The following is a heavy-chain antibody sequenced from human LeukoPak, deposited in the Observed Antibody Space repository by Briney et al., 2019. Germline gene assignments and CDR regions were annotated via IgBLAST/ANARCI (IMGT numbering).Heavy chain of an antibody. CDR3: AREHSSGWNFDY. CDR2: INPSGGST. CDR1: GYPFTSYY. D-gene: IGHD6-19*01. V-gene: IGHV1-46*01. J-gene: IGHJ4*02. Sequence: ASVKVSCKASGYPFTSYYMHWVRQAPGQGLEWMGIINPSGGSTNYAQKFQGRVTMTRGMSTSTVYMELSSLRSGDTAVYYCAREHSSGWNFDYWGQGTLVTVSS.